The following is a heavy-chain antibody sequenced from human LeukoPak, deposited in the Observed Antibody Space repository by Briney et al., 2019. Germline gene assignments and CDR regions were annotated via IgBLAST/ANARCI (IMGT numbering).Heavy chain of an antibody. D-gene: IGHD3-9*01. V-gene: IGHV1-18*01. CDR2: ISAYKGNT. J-gene: IGHJ4*02. CDR1: GYTFTSYC. Sequence: ASVTVSCKAYGYTFTSYCISWVRQAPGQLREWMGWISAYKGNTNYAQKLQGRVTMTTDTSTSTAYMELRSVRSDDTAVYYCARGGYYDILTGYRTSFDYWGQGTLVTVSS. CDR3: ARGGYYDILTGYRTSFDY.